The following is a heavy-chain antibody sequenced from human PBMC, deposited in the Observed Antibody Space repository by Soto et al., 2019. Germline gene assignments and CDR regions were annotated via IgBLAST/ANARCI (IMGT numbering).Heavy chain of an antibody. CDR3: AKSFSSNWYDYFDY. D-gene: IGHD6-13*01. CDR1: GITFIADA. Sequence: GGSLRLSCAASGITFIADAMSWVRQAPGKGLEWVSAISGSGATTYYADSVKGRFTISRDKSKNTLYLQMSSLRAEDTALYYCAKSFSSNWYDYFDYWGQGSLVPVSS. V-gene: IGHV3-23*01. CDR2: ISGSGATT. J-gene: IGHJ4*02.